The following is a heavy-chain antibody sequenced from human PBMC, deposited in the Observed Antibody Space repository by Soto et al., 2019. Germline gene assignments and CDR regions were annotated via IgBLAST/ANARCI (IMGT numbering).Heavy chain of an antibody. J-gene: IGHJ6*02. CDR1: GFTFSSYG. D-gene: IGHD3-9*01. CDR2: ISYDGSNK. CDR3: AKVGRYFDILTGFRDYFGMDV. V-gene: IGHV3-30*18. Sequence: QVQLVESGGGVVQPGRSLRLSCAASGFTFSSYGMHWVRQAPGKGLEWVAVISYDGSNKYYADSVKGRFTISRDNSMNTLYRQMDGLSAEDTAVYYCAKVGRYFDILTGFRDYFGMDVWGQGTTVTVSS.